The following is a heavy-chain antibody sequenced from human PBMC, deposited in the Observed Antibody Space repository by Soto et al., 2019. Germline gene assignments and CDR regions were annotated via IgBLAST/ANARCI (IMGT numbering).Heavy chain of an antibody. CDR3: AKELLRLGESLERYFDY. V-gene: IGHV3-23*01. CDR2: ISGSGSSR. CDR1: GFTFSTYA. D-gene: IGHD3-10*01. Sequence: EVQLLESGGDLVQPGGSLGLSCAASGFTFSTYAMSWVRQAPGKGLEWVSAISGSGSSRYYADSAKGRFTISRDNSKHTLFLQLNSLRAEDTAVYYCAKELLRLGESLERYFDYWGQGTLVTVSS. J-gene: IGHJ4*02.